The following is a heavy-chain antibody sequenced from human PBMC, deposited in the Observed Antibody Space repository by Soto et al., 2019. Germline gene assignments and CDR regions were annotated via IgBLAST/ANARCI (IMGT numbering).Heavy chain of an antibody. CDR3: ARRRGAVAGPYYYYYGMDV. V-gene: IGHV1-69*13. CDR2: IIPIFGTA. CDR1: GYTFTSYC. Sequence: ASVKVSCKASGYTFTSYCISWVLQAPGQGLEWMGGIIPIFGTANYAQKFQGRVTITADESTSTAYMELSSLRSEDTAVYYCARRRGAVAGPYYYYYGMDVWGQGTTVTVSS. D-gene: IGHD6-19*01. J-gene: IGHJ6*02.